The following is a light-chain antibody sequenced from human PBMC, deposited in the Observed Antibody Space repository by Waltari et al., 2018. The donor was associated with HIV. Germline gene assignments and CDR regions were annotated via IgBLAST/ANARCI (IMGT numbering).Light chain of an antibody. CDR2: KDT. J-gene: IGLJ1*01. CDR1: GLATQY. CDR3: QSADSSGTYV. Sequence: SSELKQPPSVSVSPRQTATITCSGDGLATQYAFWYQQKAGHAPVVVMYKDTERPLGIPERFSGSISGTTVTLTINEVQAEDEADYYCQSADSSGTYVFGSGTKVTVL. V-gene: IGLV3-25*03.